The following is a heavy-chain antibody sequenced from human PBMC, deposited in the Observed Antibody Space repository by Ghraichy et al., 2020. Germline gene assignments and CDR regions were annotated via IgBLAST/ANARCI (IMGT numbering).Heavy chain of an antibody. J-gene: IGHJ2*01. CDR2: ISYDGFNK. Sequence: GGSLRLSCAASGFTFSSYGMHWVRQAPGKGLEWVAVISYDGFNKYYADSVKGRFTISRDNSKNTLYLQMNSLRAEDTALYHCAKDQGVGIDILRSGYFDLWGRGTLVTVSS. D-gene: IGHD3-9*01. V-gene: IGHV3-30*18. CDR1: GFTFSSYG. CDR3: AKDQGVGIDILRSGYFDL.